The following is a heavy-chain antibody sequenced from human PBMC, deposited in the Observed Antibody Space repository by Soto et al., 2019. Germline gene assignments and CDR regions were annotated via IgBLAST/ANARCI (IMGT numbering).Heavy chain of an antibody. Sequence: QVQLVQSGADVKKPGSSVKVACKASVVTFSSYAISWVRQAPGQGLEWTGGIIPSFGTANYAQKFQGRVTITAAESTSTAYMELSSLRSEGTAVYYCAREGGVYAGWFDPWGHGTLVTVSS. J-gene: IGHJ5*02. D-gene: IGHD2-8*01. CDR3: AREGGVYAGWFDP. V-gene: IGHV1-69*12. CDR1: VVTFSSYA. CDR2: IIPSFGTA.